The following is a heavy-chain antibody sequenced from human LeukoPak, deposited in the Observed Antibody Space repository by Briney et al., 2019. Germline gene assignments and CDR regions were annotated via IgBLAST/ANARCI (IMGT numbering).Heavy chain of an antibody. J-gene: IGHJ4*02. V-gene: IGHV3-30-3*01. Sequence: GGSLRLSCAASGFTFSSYAMHWVRQAPGKGLEWVAVISYDGSNKYYADSVKGRLTITRDNSKNTLYLQMNSLRAEDTAVYYCARESAVAGYFDYWGQGTLLTVSS. CDR3: ARESAVAGYFDY. CDR1: GFTFSSYA. D-gene: IGHD6-19*01. CDR2: ISYDGSNK.